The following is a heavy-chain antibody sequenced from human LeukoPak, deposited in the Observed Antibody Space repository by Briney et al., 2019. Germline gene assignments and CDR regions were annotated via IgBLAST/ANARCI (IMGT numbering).Heavy chain of an antibody. CDR3: ARDYAFWSGFYYYYMDV. V-gene: IGHV3-48*01. D-gene: IGHD3-3*01. CDR2: ISSSSSTI. CDR1: GFTFSSYS. J-gene: IGHJ6*03. Sequence: GGSLRLSCAASGFTFSSYSMNWVRQAPGKGLEWVSYISSSSSTIYYADSVKGRFTISRDNAKNSLYLQMNSLRAEDTAVYYCARDYAFWSGFYYYYMDVWGKGTTVTVSS.